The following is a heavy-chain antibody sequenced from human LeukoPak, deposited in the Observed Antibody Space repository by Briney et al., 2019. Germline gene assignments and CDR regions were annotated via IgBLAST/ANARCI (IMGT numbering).Heavy chain of an antibody. Sequence: PGGSLRLSCAASGFTFSSYGMHWVRQAPGKGLEWVAVISYDGSNKYYADSVKGRFTISRDNSKNTLYLQMNSLRAEDTAVCYCAKDGATFRYDSSGYYPGYWGQGTLVTVSS. CDR2: ISYDGSNK. CDR3: AKDGATFRYDSSGYYPGY. CDR1: GFTFSSYG. J-gene: IGHJ4*02. D-gene: IGHD3-22*01. V-gene: IGHV3-30*18.